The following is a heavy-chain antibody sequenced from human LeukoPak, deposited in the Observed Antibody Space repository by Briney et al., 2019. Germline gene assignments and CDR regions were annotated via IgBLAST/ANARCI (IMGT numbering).Heavy chain of an antibody. J-gene: IGHJ6*02. Sequence: GGSLRLSCAASGFTFSSYGMHWVRQAPGKGLEWVAVIWYDGSNKYYADSVKGRFTISRDNSKNTLYLQMNSLRAEDTAVYYCARDGAAAADEIYYYYGMDVWDQGTTVTVSS. CDR1: GFTFSSYG. V-gene: IGHV3-33*01. D-gene: IGHD6-13*01. CDR2: IWYDGSNK. CDR3: ARDGAAAADEIYYYYGMDV.